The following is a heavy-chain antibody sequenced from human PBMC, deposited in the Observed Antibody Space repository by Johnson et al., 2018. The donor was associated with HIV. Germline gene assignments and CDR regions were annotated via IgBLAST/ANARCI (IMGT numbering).Heavy chain of an antibody. D-gene: IGHD1-26*01. Sequence: QVQLVESGGGVVQPGRSLRLSCAASGFTFSSYGMHWVRQAPGKGLEWVSFIRYDGKDKYYADFVKGRFTISRDNSKKTLSLQMNSLRPEDTAVYYCVRVRAGRENAFDIWGQGTMVTVSS. J-gene: IGHJ3*02. CDR3: VRVRAGRENAFDI. CDR1: GFTFSSYG. V-gene: IGHV3-30*02. CDR2: IRYDGKDK.